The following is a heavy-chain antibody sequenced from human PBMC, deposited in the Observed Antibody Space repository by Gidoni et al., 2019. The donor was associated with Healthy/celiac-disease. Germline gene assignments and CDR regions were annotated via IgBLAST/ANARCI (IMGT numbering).Heavy chain of an antibody. V-gene: IGHV1-46*01. CDR2: INPSGGST. CDR1: GYTFTSYY. J-gene: IGHJ4*02. CDR3: ARVRSSGWPDY. Sequence: QVQLVQSGAEVKKPGASVQVSCKASGYTFTSYYMHWVRQAPGQGLEWMGIINPSGGSTSYAQKFQGRVTMTRDTSTSTVYMELSSLRSEDTAVYYCARVRSSGWPDYWGQGTLVTVSS. D-gene: IGHD6-19*01.